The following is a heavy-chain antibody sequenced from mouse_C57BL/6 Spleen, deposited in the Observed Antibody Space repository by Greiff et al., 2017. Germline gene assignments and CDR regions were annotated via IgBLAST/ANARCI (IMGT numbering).Heavy chain of an antibody. J-gene: IGHJ3*01. CDR2: ILPGSGST. V-gene: IGHV1-9*01. D-gene: IGHD1-1*01. Sequence: QVQLQQSGAELMKPGASVKLSCKATGYTFTGYWIEWVKQRPGHGLEWIGEILPGSGSTNYNEKFKGKATFTADKSSNPAYMQLSSLTTADSAFYYCAGLYGSSYVRFAYWGQGTLVTVSA. CDR1: GYTFTGYW. CDR3: AGLYGSSYVRFAY.